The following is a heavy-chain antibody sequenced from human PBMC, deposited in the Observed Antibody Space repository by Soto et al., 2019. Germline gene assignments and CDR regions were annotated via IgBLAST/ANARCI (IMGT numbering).Heavy chain of an antibody. Sequence: QLVESGGGLVEPGGSPRLFCAASGFTFSDHYMSWIRQAPGKGLEWVSYISRSGSIVYYADSVKGRFTISRDNSKNSLYLQMDGLRAEDTAIYYCGRDPELWDENVASRPSTYYYGMDVWGQGTTVAVAS. CDR3: GRDPELWDENVASRPSTYYYGMDV. CDR2: ISRSGSIV. J-gene: IGHJ6*02. D-gene: IGHD3-16*01. V-gene: IGHV3-11*01. CDR1: GFTFSDHY.